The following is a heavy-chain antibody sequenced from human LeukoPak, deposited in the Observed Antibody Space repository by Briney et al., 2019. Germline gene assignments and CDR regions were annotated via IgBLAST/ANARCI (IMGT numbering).Heavy chain of an antibody. CDR2: IWYDGSNK. D-gene: IGHD6-6*01. J-gene: IGHJ4*02. CDR3: ARDGPLFKTRPGYFDY. Sequence: GRSLRLSCAASGFTFNSYCIHWVRQAPGKGLEWVAVIWYDGSNKYYADSVKGRFTISRDNSQNTLYLQMNSLRAEDTAVYYCARDGPLFKTRPGYFDYWGQGTLVTVSS. V-gene: IGHV3-33*01. CDR1: GFTFNSYC.